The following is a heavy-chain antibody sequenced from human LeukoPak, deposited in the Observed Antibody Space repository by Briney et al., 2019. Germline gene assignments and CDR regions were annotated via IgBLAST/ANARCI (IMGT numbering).Heavy chain of an antibody. CDR2: IYYSGST. CDR1: GGSISSYY. V-gene: IGHV4-59*01. J-gene: IGHJ4*02. D-gene: IGHD4-23*01. CDR3: AREDDYGGNTLDY. Sequence: PSETLSLTCTVSGGSISSYYWSWIRQPPGKGLEWIGYIYYSGSTNYNPSLKSRVTISVDTSKNQFSLKLCSVTAADTAVYYCAREDDYGGNTLDYWGQGTLVTVSS.